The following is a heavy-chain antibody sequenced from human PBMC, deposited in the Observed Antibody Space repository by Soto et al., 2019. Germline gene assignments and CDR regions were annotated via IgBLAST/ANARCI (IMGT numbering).Heavy chain of an antibody. CDR1: GFTFSGSA. Sequence: GGSLRLSCAASGFTFSGSAMHWVRQASGKGLEWVGRIRSKANSYATAYAASVKGRFTISRDDSKDTAYLQMNSLKTEDTAVYYCTRPNFWSGYRYANYWFDPWGQGTLVTVSS. V-gene: IGHV3-73*01. CDR2: IRSKANSYAT. J-gene: IGHJ5*02. D-gene: IGHD3-3*01. CDR3: TRPNFWSGYRYANYWFDP.